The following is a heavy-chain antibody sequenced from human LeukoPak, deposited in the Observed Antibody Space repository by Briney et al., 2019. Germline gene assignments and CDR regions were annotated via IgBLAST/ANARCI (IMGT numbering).Heavy chain of an antibody. Sequence: VXQAPGQXLEWMGIINPSGGSTSYAQKFQGRVTMTRDKSTSKVYMELSRLRSEDRAVYYCARARTDSSCQDYWGQGTLVTVSS. D-gene: IGHD3-22*01. J-gene: IGHJ4*02. CDR3: ARARTDSSCQDY. V-gene: IGHV1-46*01. CDR2: INPSGGST.